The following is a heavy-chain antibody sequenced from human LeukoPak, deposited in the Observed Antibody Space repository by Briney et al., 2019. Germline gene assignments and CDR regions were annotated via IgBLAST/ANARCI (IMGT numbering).Heavy chain of an antibody. CDR2: ISSSSSYI. V-gene: IGHV3-21*01. D-gene: IGHD3-3*01. CDR3: ARDTDDFWSGYPRGDY. J-gene: IGHJ4*02. CDR1: GSTFSSYS. Sequence: GGSLRLPCAASGSTFSSYSMNWVRQAPGKGLEWVSSISSSSSYIYYADSVKGRFTISRDNAKNSLYLQMNSLRAEDTAVYYCARDTDDFWSGYPRGDYWGQGTLVTVSS.